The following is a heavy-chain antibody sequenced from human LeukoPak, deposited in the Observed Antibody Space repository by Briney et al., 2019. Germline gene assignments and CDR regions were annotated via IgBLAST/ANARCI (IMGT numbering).Heavy chain of an antibody. D-gene: IGHD5-12*01. J-gene: IGHJ4*02. CDR2: IYYSGST. CDR1: GGSISSGDYY. CDR3: ARGPARGYDYPYCFDY. V-gene: IGHV4-30-4*08. Sequence: PSETLSLTCTVSGGSISSGDYYWSWIRQPPGKGLEWIGYIYYSGSTYYNPSLKSRVTISVDTSKNQFSLKLSSVTAADTAVYYCARGPARGYDYPYCFDYWGQGTLVTVSS.